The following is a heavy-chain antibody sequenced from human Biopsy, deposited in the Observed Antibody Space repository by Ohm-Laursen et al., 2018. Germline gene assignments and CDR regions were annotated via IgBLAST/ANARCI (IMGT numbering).Heavy chain of an antibody. CDR2: TYKGGNT. CDR3: ARDLPSSYYYAMDV. Sequence: GTLSLTRTVSGASINSYYWSWIRQPAGKGLEWIGHTYKGGNTNHNPSLKSRVSMSVDTSKNQLSLTLRSVTAADTAVYYCARDLPSSYYYAMDVWGQGTTVTVSS. CDR1: GASINSYY. J-gene: IGHJ6*02. V-gene: IGHV4-4*07.